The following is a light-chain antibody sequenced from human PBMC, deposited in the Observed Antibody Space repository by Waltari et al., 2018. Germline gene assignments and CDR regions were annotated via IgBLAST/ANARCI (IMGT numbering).Light chain of an antibody. CDR2: GAS. V-gene: IGKV3-15*01. CDR3: QQYNDWPLT. Sequence: EIVMTQSPATLSASPGERVTLSCSASQSVNSRLAWYQQKPGQAPTLLIYGASTRATGIPARFSGSGSATEFTLTISSLQSEDFAVYYCQQYNDWPLTFGQGTKVEIK. J-gene: IGKJ1*01. CDR1: QSVNSR.